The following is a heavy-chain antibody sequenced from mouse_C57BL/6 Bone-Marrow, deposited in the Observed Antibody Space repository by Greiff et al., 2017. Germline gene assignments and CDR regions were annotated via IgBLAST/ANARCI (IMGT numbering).Heavy chain of an antibody. CDR2: ISNLAYSI. J-gene: IGHJ4*01. CDR3: ARYFFMDY. V-gene: IGHV5-15*01. Sequence: EVHLVASGGGLVQPGGSLKLSCAASGFTFSDYGMAWVRQAPRKGPEWVAFISNLAYSIYYADTVTGRFTISRENAKNALYLEMSSLRSEDTAMYYCARYFFMDYWGQGTSVTVSS. CDR1: GFTFSDYG.